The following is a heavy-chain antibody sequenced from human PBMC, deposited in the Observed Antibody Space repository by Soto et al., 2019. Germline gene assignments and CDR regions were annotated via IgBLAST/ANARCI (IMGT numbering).Heavy chain of an antibody. CDR1: GGSVRGYY. D-gene: IGHD2-15*01. V-gene: IGHV4-34*01. J-gene: IGHJ4*02. Sequence: QVQLQQWGAGLLKPSETLSLTCAVYGGSVRGYYWSWIRQPPGKGLEWIGEINHSGSTNYNTSLKSRVTISVDTAKNQLSLKMSSVTATETAVYYCARGYCSGGSCHHYIDYWGQGTLVTVSS. CDR2: INHSGST. CDR3: ARGYCSGGSCHHYIDY.